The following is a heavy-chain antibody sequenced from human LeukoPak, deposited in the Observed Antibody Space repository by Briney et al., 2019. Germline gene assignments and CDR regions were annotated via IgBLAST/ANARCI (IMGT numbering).Heavy chain of an antibody. CDR1: GGSISTYY. CDR2: IYYSGST. CDR3: ARRLSRSTSTSFDY. J-gene: IGHJ4*02. V-gene: IGHV4-59*08. D-gene: IGHD3-10*01. Sequence: PSETLSLTCTVSGGSISTYYWTWIRQPPGKGLEWIGYIYYSGSTNYNPSLKSRVTISVDTSKNQFSLKLTSVTAADTAVYYCARRLSRSTSTSFDYWGQGTLVSVSS.